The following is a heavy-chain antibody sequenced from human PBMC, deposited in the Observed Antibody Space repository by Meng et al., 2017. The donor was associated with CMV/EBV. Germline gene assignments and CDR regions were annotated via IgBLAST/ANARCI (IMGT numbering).Heavy chain of an antibody. V-gene: IGHV3-11*01. CDR1: GFTFSDYY. CDR2: ISSSGSTI. Sequence: GGSLRLSCAASGFTFSDYYMSWIRQAPGKGLEWVSYISSSGSTIYYADSVKGRFTISRDNAKNSLYLQMNSLRAEDTAVYYCAKDDFWSGYYAGVLQYWGQGTLVTVSS. J-gene: IGHJ4*02. CDR3: AKDDFWSGYYAGVLQY. D-gene: IGHD3-3*01.